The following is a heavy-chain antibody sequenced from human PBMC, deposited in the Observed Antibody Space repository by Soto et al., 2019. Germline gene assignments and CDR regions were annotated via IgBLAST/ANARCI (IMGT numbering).Heavy chain of an antibody. V-gene: IGHV4-34*01. J-gene: IGHJ6*02. CDR3: ARGPPYYYYGMDV. CDR2: INHSGST. Sequence: LSLTCAVYGGSFSGYYWSWIRQPPGKGLEWIGEINHSGSTNYNPSLKSRVTISVDTSKNQFSLKLSSVTAADTAVYYCARGPPYYYYGMDVWGQGTTVTVSS. CDR1: GGSFSGYY.